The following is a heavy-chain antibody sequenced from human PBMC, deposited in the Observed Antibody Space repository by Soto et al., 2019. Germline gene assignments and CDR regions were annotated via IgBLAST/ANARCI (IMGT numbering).Heavy chain of an antibody. J-gene: IGHJ4*02. CDR3: AKESMPEHYGDTLFDY. CDR2: LSAGGRA. CDR1: GFSFVNYA. D-gene: IGHD4-17*01. V-gene: IGHV3-23*01. Sequence: DVQLLESGGGLVQPGGSLRLSCEASGFSFVNYALSWVRQAPGKGLECVATLSAGGRAYYADSVKGRFTIAKVFSTNTLHLQARSLRVDDTAVYYCAKESMPEHYGDTLFDYWGQGTRVTVS.